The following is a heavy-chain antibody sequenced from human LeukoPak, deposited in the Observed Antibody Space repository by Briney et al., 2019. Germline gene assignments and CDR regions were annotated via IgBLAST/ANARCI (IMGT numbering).Heavy chain of an antibody. D-gene: IGHD3-22*01. Sequence: ASVKVTCKVSGYTLTELSMHWVRQAPGKGLEWMGGFDPEDGETIYAQKFQGRVTMTEDTSTDTAYMELSSLKSEDTAENYVSHGGSPYVVSGYWFDPWGQGTLVTVSS. CDR2: FDPEDGET. CDR3: SHGGSPYVVSGYWFDP. J-gene: IGHJ5*02. V-gene: IGHV1-24*01. CDR1: GYTLTELS.